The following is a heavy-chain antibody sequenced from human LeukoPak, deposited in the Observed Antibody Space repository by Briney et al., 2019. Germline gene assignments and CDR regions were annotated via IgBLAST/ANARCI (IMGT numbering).Heavy chain of an antibody. V-gene: IGHV4-61*02. Sequence: SETLSLTCTVSGGSISSGSYYWSWIRQPAGKGLEWIGRIYTSGSTNYNPSLKSRVTISVDTSKNQFSPKLSSVTAADTAVYYCARVKGTRAAQPFDYWGQGTLVTVSS. D-gene: IGHD6-6*01. CDR1: GGSISSGSYY. CDR3: ARVKGTRAAQPFDY. J-gene: IGHJ4*02. CDR2: IYTSGST.